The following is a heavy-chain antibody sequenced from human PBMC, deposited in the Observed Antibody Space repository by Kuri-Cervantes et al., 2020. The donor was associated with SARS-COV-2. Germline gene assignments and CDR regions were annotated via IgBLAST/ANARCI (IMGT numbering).Heavy chain of an antibody. J-gene: IGHJ6*03. CDR1: GYTFTSYY. D-gene: IGHD1-1*01. V-gene: IGHV1-46*01. Sequence: ASVKVSCKASGYTFTSYYMHWVRQAPGQGLEWIGIINPSGGSTSYAQKFQGRVTMTRDTSTSTVYMELSSLRSEDAAVYYCAKLAGTDGYYYYYMDVWGKGTTVTVSS. CDR2: INPSGGST. CDR3: AKLAGTDGYYYYYMDV.